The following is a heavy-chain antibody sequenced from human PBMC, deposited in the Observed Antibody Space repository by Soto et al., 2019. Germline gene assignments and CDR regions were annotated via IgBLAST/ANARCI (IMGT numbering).Heavy chain of an antibody. CDR1: GGSIRSGGYS. Sequence: SETLSLPCTVSGGSIRSGGYSWSWIRQPPGKGLEWIGYIYHSGSIYYNPSLKSRVTISVDRSKNQFSLKLSSVTAADTAVYYCARGPPFLPWGQGTLVTVSS. V-gene: IGHV4-30-2*01. CDR3: ARGPPFLP. J-gene: IGHJ5*02. CDR2: IYHSGSI. D-gene: IGHD3-3*02.